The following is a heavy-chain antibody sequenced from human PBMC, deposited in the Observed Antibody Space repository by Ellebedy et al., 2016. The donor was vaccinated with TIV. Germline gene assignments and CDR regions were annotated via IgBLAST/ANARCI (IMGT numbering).Heavy chain of an antibody. CDR2: IKQDGSEK. CDR1: GFTFSSYW. J-gene: IGHJ6*02. V-gene: IGHV3-7*03. Sequence: GESLKISXAASGFTFSSYWMSWVRQAPGKGLEWVANIKQDGSEKYYVDSVKGRFTISRDNAKNSLYLQMNSLRAEDTAVYYCARDPLGVTDDYYYGMDVWGQGTTVTVSS. D-gene: IGHD4-23*01. CDR3: ARDPLGVTDDYYYGMDV.